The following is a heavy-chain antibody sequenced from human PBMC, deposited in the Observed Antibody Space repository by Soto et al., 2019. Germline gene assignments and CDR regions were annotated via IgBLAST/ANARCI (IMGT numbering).Heavy chain of an antibody. CDR1: GGSIRSYF. CDR3: ARAQYYYDSSGLHDAFAI. J-gene: IGHJ3*02. V-gene: IGHV4-4*07. CDR2: IYTSGST. D-gene: IGHD3-22*01. Sequence: PSETLSLTCTVSGGSIRSYFWSWIRQPAGKGLEWIGRIYTSGSTNYNPSLKSRVTMSVDTSKNQFSLKLSSVTAADTAVYYCARAQYYYDSSGLHDAFAIRGLGSMVTVS.